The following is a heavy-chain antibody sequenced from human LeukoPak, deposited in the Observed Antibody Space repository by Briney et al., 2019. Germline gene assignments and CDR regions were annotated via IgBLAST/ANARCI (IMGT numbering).Heavy chain of an antibody. CDR2: IYYSGST. CDR1: GGSISSISYY. CDR3: ARQGWASFYYYGVDV. Sequence: SETLSLTCTVSGGSISSISYYWGWIRQPPGKGLEWIGSIYYSGSTYYNSSLKSRVTISVDTSKNQFSLKLSSVTAADTAVYYCARQGWASFYYYGVDVWGQGTPVTVSS. D-gene: IGHD6-19*01. V-gene: IGHV4-39*01. J-gene: IGHJ6*02.